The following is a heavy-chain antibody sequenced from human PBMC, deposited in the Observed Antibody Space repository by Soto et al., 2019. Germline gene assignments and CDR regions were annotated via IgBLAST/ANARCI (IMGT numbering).Heavy chain of an antibody. CDR1: CGNIINLF. Sequence: SLLMRVPSTVACGNIINLFWSCIRKKPGKGLEWIGYLYYGGNTIYNPSLKSRVTMSADTSKNQFSLELNSVTAADTAVYYCARLRHSGDYAYFDSWGQGTLVTVSS. CDR2: LYYGGNT. V-gene: IGHV4-59*11. CDR3: ARLRHSGDYAYFDS. J-gene: IGHJ4*02. D-gene: IGHD4-17*01.